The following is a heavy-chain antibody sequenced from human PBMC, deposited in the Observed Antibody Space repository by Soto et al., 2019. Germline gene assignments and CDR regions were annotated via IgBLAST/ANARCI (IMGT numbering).Heavy chain of an antibody. CDR2: IYPGDSDT. J-gene: IGHJ4*02. V-gene: IGHV5-51*01. CDR3: ASSLNYDFWRPDSHPTFDY. Sequence: GESLKISCKGSGYSFTSYWIGWVRQMPGKGLEWMGIIYPGDSDTRYSPSFQGQVTISADKFISTAYLQWSSLKASDTAMYYCASSLNYDFWRPDSHPTFDYWGQGTLVTVSS. CDR1: GYSFTSYW. D-gene: IGHD3-3*01.